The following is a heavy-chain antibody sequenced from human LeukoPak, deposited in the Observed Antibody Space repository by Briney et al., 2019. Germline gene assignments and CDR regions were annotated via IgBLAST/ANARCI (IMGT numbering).Heavy chain of an antibody. D-gene: IGHD3-9*01. CDR2: ISGSGGST. CDR3: AIKRTYYDILTGGDFDY. V-gene: IGHV3-23*01. CDR1: AFTFSSYA. Sequence: QSGGSLRLSCAASAFTFSSYAMSWVRQAPGKGLEWVSAISGSGGSTYYADSVKGRFTISRDNSKNTLYLQMNSLRAEDTAVYYCAIKRTYYDILTGGDFDYWGQGTLVTVSS. J-gene: IGHJ4*02.